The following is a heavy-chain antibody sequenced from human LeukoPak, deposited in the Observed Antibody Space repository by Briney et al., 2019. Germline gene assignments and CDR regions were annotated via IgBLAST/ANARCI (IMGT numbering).Heavy chain of an antibody. CDR2: TRDDGSKN. D-gene: IGHD2-15*01. J-gene: IGHJ4*02. Sequence: GGSLRLSCAASGFTFSSNGMHWVRQAPGKGLEWVAYTRDDGSKNWYGDSVKGRFTIFRDNSKNTLYLQMNSLRGEDTAVYYCANGDCRGGRCSSGAYWGQGTLVAVSS. CDR1: GFTFSSNG. CDR3: ANGDCRGGRCSSGAY. V-gene: IGHV3-30*02.